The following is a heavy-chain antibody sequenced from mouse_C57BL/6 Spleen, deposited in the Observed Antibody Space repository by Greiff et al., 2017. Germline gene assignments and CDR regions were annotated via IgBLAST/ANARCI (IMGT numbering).Heavy chain of an antibody. J-gene: IGHJ4*01. D-gene: IGHD3-3*01. CDR3: ARTGDARGYAMDY. CDR1: GYTFTDYY. V-gene: IGHV1-76*01. Sequence: VKLVESGAELVRPGASVKLSCKASGYTFTDYYINWVKQRPGQGLEWIARIYPGSGNTYYNEKFKGKATLTAEKSSSTAYMQLSSLTSEDSAVYFCARTGDARGYAMDYWGQGTSVTVSS. CDR2: IYPGSGNT.